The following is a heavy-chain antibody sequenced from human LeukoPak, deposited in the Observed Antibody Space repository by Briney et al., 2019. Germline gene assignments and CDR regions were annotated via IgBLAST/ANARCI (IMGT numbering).Heavy chain of an antibody. CDR1: GGTFSSYA. V-gene: IGHV1-69*06. CDR2: IIPIFGTA. J-gene: IGHJ5*02. D-gene: IGHD3-3*01. CDR3: ARAPIRVTIFGVPQGGFDP. Sequence: ASVKVSCKASGGTFSSYAISWVRQAPGQGLEWMGGIIPIFGTANYAQKFQGRVTITADKSTSTAYMELSSLRSEDTAVYYCARAPIRVTIFGVPQGGFDPWGQGTLVTVSS.